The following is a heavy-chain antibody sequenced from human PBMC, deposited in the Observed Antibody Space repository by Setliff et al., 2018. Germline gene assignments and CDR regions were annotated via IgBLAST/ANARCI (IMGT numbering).Heavy chain of an antibody. CDR3: ARDGGEY. J-gene: IGHJ4*02. CDR2: IKNKVNTFST. CDR1: EFTFSSYG. V-gene: IGHV3-72*01. Sequence: PGGSLRLSCAASEFTFSSYGMNWVRQPPGKGLEWVGRIKNKVNTFSTQYAASVNGRFSISRDDSKSSLYLQMNSLRAEDTAVYYCARDGGEYWGQGTLVTVSS. D-gene: IGHD3-16*01.